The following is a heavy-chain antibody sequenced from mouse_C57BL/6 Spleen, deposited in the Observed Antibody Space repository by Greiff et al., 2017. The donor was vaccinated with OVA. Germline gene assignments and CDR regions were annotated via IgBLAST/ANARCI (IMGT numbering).Heavy chain of an antibody. CDR1: GFTFSDYG. CDR3: ANYGSRWYFDV. V-gene: IGHV5-17*01. D-gene: IGHD1-1*01. CDR2: ISSGSSTI. J-gene: IGHJ1*03. Sequence: EVHLVESGGGLVKPGGSLKLSCAASGFTFSDYGMHWVRQAPEKGLEWVAYISSGSSTIYYADTVKGRFTISRDNAKNTLFLQMTSLRSEDTAMEYCANYGSRWYFDVWGTGTTVTVSS.